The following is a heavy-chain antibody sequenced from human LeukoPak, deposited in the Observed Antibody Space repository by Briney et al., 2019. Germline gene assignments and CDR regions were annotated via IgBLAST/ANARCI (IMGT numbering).Heavy chain of an antibody. CDR1: GFTFSSYA. CDR3: ARLLSGN. D-gene: IGHD2-15*01. V-gene: IGHV3-30-3*01. CDR2: ISYDGSNK. J-gene: IGHJ4*02. Sequence: GGSLRLSCAASGFTFSSYATHWVRQAPGKGLEWVAVISYDGSNKYYADSVKGRFTISRDNSKNTLYLQMNSLRAEDTAVYYCARLLSGNWGRGTLVTVSS.